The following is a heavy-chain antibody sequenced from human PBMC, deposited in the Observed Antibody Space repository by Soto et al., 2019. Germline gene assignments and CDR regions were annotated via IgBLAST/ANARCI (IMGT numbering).Heavy chain of an antibody. Sequence: QVQLVQSGAEVKKPGSSVKVSCKASGGTFSSYAISWVRQAPGQGLEWMGGIIPIFGTANYAQKFQGRVTITSDESTSSAYMERSSLRSEDTAVYYCASESRYCSGGSCYFLPGIDYWGQGTLVTVSS. V-gene: IGHV1-69*05. D-gene: IGHD2-15*01. J-gene: IGHJ4*02. CDR2: IIPIFGTA. CDR3: ASESRYCSGGSCYFLPGIDY. CDR1: GGTFSSYA.